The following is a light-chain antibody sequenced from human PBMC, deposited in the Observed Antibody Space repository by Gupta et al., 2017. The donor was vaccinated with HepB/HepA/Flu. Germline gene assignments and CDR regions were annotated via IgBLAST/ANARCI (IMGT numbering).Light chain of an antibody. CDR3: QQEYTLPLT. CDR2: DAS. Sequence: DIQMTQSPSSLSASVGDRVTITCQASQDISNYLNWYQQKPGKAPKLLIYDASNLETGVPSRFSGSGSGTAFTFTISSLQPEDIATYYCQQEYTLPLTFGGGTKVEIK. CDR1: QDISNY. J-gene: IGKJ4*01. V-gene: IGKV1-33*01.